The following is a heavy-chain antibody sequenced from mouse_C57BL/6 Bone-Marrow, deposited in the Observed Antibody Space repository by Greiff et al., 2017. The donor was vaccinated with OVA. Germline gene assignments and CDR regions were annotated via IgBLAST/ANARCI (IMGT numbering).Heavy chain of an antibody. CDR2: IHPNSGST. Sequence: VQLQQPGAELVKPGASVKLSCKASGYTFTSYWMHWVKQRPGQGLEWIGMIHPNSGSTNYNEKFKSKATLTVDKSSSTAYMQLSSLTSEDSAVYYCARIGYYGYGLYYAMDYWGQGTSVTVSS. J-gene: IGHJ4*01. D-gene: IGHD2-2*01. CDR3: ARIGYYGYGLYYAMDY. CDR1: GYTFTSYW. V-gene: IGHV1-64*01.